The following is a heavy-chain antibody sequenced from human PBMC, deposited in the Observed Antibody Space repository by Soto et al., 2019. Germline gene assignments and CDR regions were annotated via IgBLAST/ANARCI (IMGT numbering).Heavy chain of an antibody. CDR3: ARDLYYYDSSGLI. V-gene: IGHV4-38-2*02. CDR2: IYHSGST. D-gene: IGHD3-22*01. CDR1: GYCIGSGYY. Sequence: SETLSLTCAVSGYCIGSGYYWGWIRQPPGKGLEWIGSIYHSGSTYYNLSLKSRVTISVDTSKNQFSLKLSSVTAADTAVYYCARDLYYYDSSGLICGQGTMVTVSS. J-gene: IGHJ3*02.